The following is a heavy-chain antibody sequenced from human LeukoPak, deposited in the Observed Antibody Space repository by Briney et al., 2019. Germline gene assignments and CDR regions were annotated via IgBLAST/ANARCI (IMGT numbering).Heavy chain of an antibody. J-gene: IGHJ4*02. CDR3: ARFSPRAMGNYLDF. CDR1: GGSISSGSYS. CDR2: IYPRGST. Sequence: SETLSLTCAVSGGSISSGSYSWSWIRQPPGKGLEWIGYIYPRGSTYYNPSLKSRVILSLDKSANQFSMNLSSVTAADTAVYYCARFSPRAMGNYLDFWGQGTLVTVSS. D-gene: IGHD7-27*01. V-gene: IGHV4-30-2*01.